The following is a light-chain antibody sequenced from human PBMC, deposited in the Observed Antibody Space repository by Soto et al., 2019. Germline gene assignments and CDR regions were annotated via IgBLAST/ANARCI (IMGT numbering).Light chain of an antibody. CDR1: QSVDTW. Sequence: DIQMTQSPSTLSASIGDRVTITCRASQSVDTWLAWYQQKPGKAPKLLIYKASSLQTGVPSRFSGSGSGTEFIRTISSLQPDDVATYSCQQYHDYSRMFGQGTKVEIK. CDR3: QQYHDYSRM. J-gene: IGKJ1*01. CDR2: KAS. V-gene: IGKV1-5*03.